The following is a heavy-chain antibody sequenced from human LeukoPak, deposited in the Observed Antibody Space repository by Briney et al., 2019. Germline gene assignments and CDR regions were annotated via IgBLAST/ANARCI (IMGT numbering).Heavy chain of an antibody. CDR3: AREYSGYVSDGAYYYYYMDV. J-gene: IGHJ6*03. CDR1: GYTFSSHY. V-gene: IGHV1-46*01. Sequence: GASVKVSCKASGYTFSSHYMHWVRQAPGQGLEWMGIINPSGGSTSYAQKFQGRVTITADESTSTAYMELSSLRSEDTAVYYCAREYSGYVSDGAYYYYYMDVWGKGTTVTISS. CDR2: INPSGGST. D-gene: IGHD5-12*01.